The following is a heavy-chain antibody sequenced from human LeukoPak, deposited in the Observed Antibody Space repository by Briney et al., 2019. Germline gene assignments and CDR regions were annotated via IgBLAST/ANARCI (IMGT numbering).Heavy chain of an antibody. CDR3: ARDVGYCSSTSCSNFDY. J-gene: IGHJ4*02. Sequence: SVKVSCKASGGTFSSYAISWVRQAPGQGLEWMGGIIPIFGTANYAQKFQGRVTITADESTSTAYMELSSLRSEDTAVYYCARDVGYCSSTSCSNFDYWGQGTLVTVSS. V-gene: IGHV1-69*13. CDR1: GGTFSSYA. D-gene: IGHD2-2*01. CDR2: IIPIFGTA.